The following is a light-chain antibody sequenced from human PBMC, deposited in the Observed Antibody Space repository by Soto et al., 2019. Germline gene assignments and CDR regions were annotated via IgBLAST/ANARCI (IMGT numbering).Light chain of an antibody. J-gene: IGLJ1*01. CDR3: SSYTNIKTRACV. CDR2: EVT. CDR1: SGDIGSYNR. V-gene: IGLV2-14*01. Sequence: QSVLTQPASVSGSPGQSITISCTGTSGDIGSYNRVSWYQQHPGKAPKLIIYEVTDRPSGVSNRFSGSKSGNTASLTISGLQAEDEAEYYCSSYTNIKTRACVFGTVTKVTVL.